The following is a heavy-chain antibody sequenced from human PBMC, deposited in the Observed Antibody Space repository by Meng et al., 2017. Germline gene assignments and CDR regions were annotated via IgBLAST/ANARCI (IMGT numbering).Heavy chain of an antibody. CDR2: FYWDDDK. CDR3: AQGGAYFGFDY. CDR1: GFSLSTSGVG. V-gene: IGHV2-5*02. Sequence: ITLKESGPTLVKYTQTLTLTCTFSGFSLSTSGVGVGWIRQPPGKALEWLALFYWDDDKWYSPSLKSRLTITKDTSKNQVVLTMTNIDPVDTATYYCAQGGAYFGFDYWGQGTLVTVSS. D-gene: IGHD3-9*01. J-gene: IGHJ4*02.